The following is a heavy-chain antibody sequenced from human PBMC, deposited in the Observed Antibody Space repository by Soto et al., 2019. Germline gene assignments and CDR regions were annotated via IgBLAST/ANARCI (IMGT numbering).Heavy chain of an antibody. D-gene: IGHD1-26*01. V-gene: IGHV3-33*01. CDR2: TWYDGSNK. CDR3: ARDSGEQVTQTRFFNFYYYGMDV. Sequence: QVQLVESGGGVVQPGRSLRLSCAASGFTFSSYGMQWVRQAPGKGLEWVARTWYDGSNKYYADSVKGRFTISRDNSKNTLYLQMNRLRAEDTAVYYCARDSGEQVTQTRFFNFYYYGMDVWGQGTTVTVSS. CDR1: GFTFSSYG. J-gene: IGHJ6*02.